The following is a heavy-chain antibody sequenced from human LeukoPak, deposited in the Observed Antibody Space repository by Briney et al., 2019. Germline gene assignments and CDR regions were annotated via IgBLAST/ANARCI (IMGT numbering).Heavy chain of an antibody. Sequence: GGSLRLSCAASGFTFTTYCMNWVRQAPGKEPEWVSAVSSSSDYIYYADSVRGRFTISRDNAKNSLYLQMNSLRAEDTALYYCARDIVGATGDAFDIWGQGTMVTVSS. D-gene: IGHD1-26*01. J-gene: IGHJ3*02. CDR1: GFTFTTYC. CDR3: ARDIVGATGDAFDI. CDR2: VSSSSDYI. V-gene: IGHV3-21*01.